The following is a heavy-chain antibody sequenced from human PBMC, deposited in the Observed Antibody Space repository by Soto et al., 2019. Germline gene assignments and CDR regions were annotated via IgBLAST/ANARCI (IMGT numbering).Heavy chain of an antibody. J-gene: IGHJ5*02. CDR3: AREYCSGGSCYSNWFDP. CDR1: GGSISSGGYY. CDR2: IYYSGST. D-gene: IGHD2-15*01. Sequence: SETLSLTCTVPGGSISSGGYYWSWIRQHPGKGLEWIGYIYYSGSTYNNPSLKSRVTISVDTSKNQLSLKLSSVTAADTAVYYCAREYCSGGSCYSNWFDPWGQGTLGTVSS. V-gene: IGHV4-31*03.